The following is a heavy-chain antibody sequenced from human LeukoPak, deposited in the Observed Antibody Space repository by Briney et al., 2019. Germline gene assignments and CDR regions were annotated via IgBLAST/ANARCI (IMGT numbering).Heavy chain of an antibody. V-gene: IGHV1-2*02. CDR1: GYTFTGYY. J-gene: IGHJ4*02. CDR3: ARPNYDFWSGYLPH. CDR2: INPNSGGT. D-gene: IGHD3-3*01. Sequence: ASVKASCKASGYTFTGYYMHWVRQAPGQGLEWMGWINPNSGGTNYAQKFQGRVTMTRDTSISTAYMELSRLRSDDTAVYYCARPNYDFWSGYLPHWGQGTLVTVSS.